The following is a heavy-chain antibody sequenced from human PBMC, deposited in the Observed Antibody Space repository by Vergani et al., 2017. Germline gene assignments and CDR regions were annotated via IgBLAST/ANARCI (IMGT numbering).Heavy chain of an antibody. CDR1: GYSFTSYW. CDR3: ARAGVPDIVVVPAAIPAFDI. V-gene: IGHV5-10-1*01. D-gene: IGHD2-2*01. Sequence: EVQLVESGGGLVQPGESLRISCKGSGYSFTSYWISWVRQMPGKGLEWMGRIDPSDSYTNYSPSFQGHVTISADKSISTAYLQWSSLKASDTAMYYCARAGVPDIVVVPAAIPAFDIWGQGTMVTVSS. CDR2: IDPSDSYT. J-gene: IGHJ3*02.